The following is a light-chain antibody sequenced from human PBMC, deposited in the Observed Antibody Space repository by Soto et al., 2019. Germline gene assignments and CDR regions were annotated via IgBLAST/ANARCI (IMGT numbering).Light chain of an antibody. Sequence: QSVLTQPPSASGPPGQRVIISCSGSSSNIGSNYVSWYQQLPGTAPKLLICRNDRRPSGVPDRFSGSTSGTSASLAISGLRSEDEADYYRAAWDDSLRGHVVFGGGTNLTVL. CDR1: SSNIGSNY. J-gene: IGLJ2*01. CDR2: RND. CDR3: AAWDDSLRGHVV. V-gene: IGLV1-47*01.